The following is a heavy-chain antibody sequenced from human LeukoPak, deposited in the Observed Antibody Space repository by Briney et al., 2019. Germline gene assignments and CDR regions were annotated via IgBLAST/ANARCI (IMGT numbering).Heavy chain of an antibody. J-gene: IGHJ4*02. CDR2: INHSGST. V-gene: IGHV4-34*01. CDR1: GGSFSGYY. Sequence: SETLSLTCAVYGGSFSGYYWSWIRQPPGKGLEWIGEINHSGSTNYNPSLKRRVTISVDTSKNQFSLKLSSVTAADTAVYYCARGDYGSGSFGYWGQGTLVTVSS. CDR3: ARGDYGSGSFGY. D-gene: IGHD3-10*01.